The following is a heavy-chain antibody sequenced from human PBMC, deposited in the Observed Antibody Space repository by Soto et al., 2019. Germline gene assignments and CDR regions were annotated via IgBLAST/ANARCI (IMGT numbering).Heavy chain of an antibody. V-gene: IGHV1-69*06. Sequence: QVQLEQSGAEVRKPGSSVKVSCEASGGTFGRYAISWVRRAPGQSLEWMGQINAGFGATDLAQMFQGRVTITADKSTTTVYMELSSLRSDDTAVYYCATDCSGGSCYGASGMDVWGQGTTVTVSS. CDR3: ATDCSGGSCYGASGMDV. J-gene: IGHJ6*02. CDR1: GGTFGRYA. D-gene: IGHD2-15*01. CDR2: INAGFGAT.